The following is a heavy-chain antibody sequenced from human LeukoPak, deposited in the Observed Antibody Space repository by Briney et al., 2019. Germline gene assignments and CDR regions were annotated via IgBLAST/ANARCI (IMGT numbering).Heavy chain of an antibody. V-gene: IGHV7-4-1*02. CDR2: INTNTGNP. CDR1: GYTFTRYA. CDR3: VTNIAAAGTGDC. J-gene: IGHJ4*02. D-gene: IGHD6-13*01. Sequence: ASVKVSCRASGYTFTRYAMNWVRQAPGQGLEWIGWINTNTGNPTYAQGFTGRFVFSLDTSVRTAYLQISSLRAEDTAVYYCVTNIAAAGTGDCWGQGTLVTVSS.